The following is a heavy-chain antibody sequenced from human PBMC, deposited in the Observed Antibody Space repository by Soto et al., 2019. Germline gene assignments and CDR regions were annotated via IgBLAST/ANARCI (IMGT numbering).Heavy chain of an antibody. Sequence: QVQLVESGGGMVQPGRSLRLSCAASGFTFSSYAMHWVRQAPGKGLEWVAVISYDGSNKYYADSVKGRFTISRDNSKNTLYLQMNSLRAEDTAVYYCARDARESGLYYFDYWGQGTLVTVSS. CDR3: ARDARESGLYYFDY. V-gene: IGHV3-30-3*01. J-gene: IGHJ4*02. CDR1: GFTFSSYA. D-gene: IGHD5-12*01. CDR2: ISYDGSNK.